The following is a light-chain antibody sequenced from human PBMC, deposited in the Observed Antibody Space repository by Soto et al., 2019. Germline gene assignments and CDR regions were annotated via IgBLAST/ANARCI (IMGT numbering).Light chain of an antibody. J-gene: IGKJ5*01. CDR1: QDISTW. V-gene: IGKV1-12*01. Sequence: IHVTQSPSAVSASVGHRVNIDCRASQDISTWLAWYQQKPGKAPKLLVYAASSLFSGVPSRFSGSGSGTDFTPTISSLQPEDFATYYCQQADSLPLVTFGQGTRLEIK. CDR2: AAS. CDR3: QQADSLPLVT.